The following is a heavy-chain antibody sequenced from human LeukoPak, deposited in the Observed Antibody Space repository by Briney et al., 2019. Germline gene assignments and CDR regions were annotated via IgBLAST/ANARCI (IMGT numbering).Heavy chain of an antibody. V-gene: IGHV4-59*01. J-gene: IGHJ4*02. D-gene: IGHD3-3*01. Sequence: SETLSLTCTVSGGSIRSYYWSWIRQPPGEGLEWIGYIYFSGSTSYNPSLKSRVTISVDRSKNQFSLKLSSVAAADTAVYYCARSYDTNFDYWGQGTLVTVSS. CDR3: ARSYDTNFDY. CDR1: GGSIRSYY. CDR2: IYFSGST.